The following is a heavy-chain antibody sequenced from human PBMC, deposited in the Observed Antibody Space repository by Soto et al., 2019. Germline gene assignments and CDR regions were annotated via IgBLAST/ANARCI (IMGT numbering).Heavy chain of an antibody. CDR2: ISAYNGNT. CDR1: GYTFTNYG. J-gene: IGHJ4*02. Sequence: QVQLVQSGAEVKKPGASVKVSCKASGYTFTNYGISWVRQAPGQGLEWMGWISAYNGNTNYAQKFQDRVTMTTDTSTSTAYMELRSLRSDDAPVYYCARAAYEILTGYYRRWGQGTPVTVPS. V-gene: IGHV1-18*01. D-gene: IGHD3-9*01. CDR3: ARAAYEILTGYYRR.